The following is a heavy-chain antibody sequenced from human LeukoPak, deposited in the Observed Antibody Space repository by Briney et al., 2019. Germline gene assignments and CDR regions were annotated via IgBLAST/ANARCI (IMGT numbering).Heavy chain of an antibody. CDR2: IRSDGSDE. Sequence: GGSLRLSCLASGFNFNNYGIHWVRQAPGKGLEWVAFIRSDGSDEYYGDFVKGRFINSRDNSKSTLFLQMNSLRIEDTAVYYCAKDQCLEGVPRWGNDCQPSGLDHWGQGTRVTAST. V-gene: IGHV3-30*02. CDR3: AKDQCLEGVPRWGNDCQPSGLDH. CDR1: GFNFNNYG. J-gene: IGHJ4*02. D-gene: IGHD6-19*01.